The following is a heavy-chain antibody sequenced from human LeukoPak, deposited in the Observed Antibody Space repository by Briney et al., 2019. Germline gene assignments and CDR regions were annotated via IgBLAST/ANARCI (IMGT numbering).Heavy chain of an antibody. Sequence: GGSLRLSCAASGFNFRTYEMNWVRQAPGKGLEWVSYISTTGSTIYYADSVKGRFTISRDNAKNSLYLQMNSLRDEDTAVYYCARNYGDLDYWGQGTLVTVSS. V-gene: IGHV3-48*03. J-gene: IGHJ4*02. D-gene: IGHD4-17*01. CDR2: ISTTGSTI. CDR1: GFNFRTYE. CDR3: ARNYGDLDY.